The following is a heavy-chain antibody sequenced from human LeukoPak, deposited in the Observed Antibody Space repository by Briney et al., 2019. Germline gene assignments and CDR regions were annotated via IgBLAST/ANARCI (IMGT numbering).Heavy chain of an antibody. CDR3: ARKGPEHLPTYFDH. V-gene: IGHV4-59*12. D-gene: IGHD2-21*01. J-gene: IGHJ4*02. CDR2: IYYSGST. Sequence: SETLSLTCTVSGGSISSYYWSWIRQPPGKGLEWIGYIYYSGSTNYNPSLSGRVAISLDKSGNHFTLMVTAVTAADTAFCYCARKGPEHLPTYFDHWGRGILVTVSS. CDR1: GGSISSYY.